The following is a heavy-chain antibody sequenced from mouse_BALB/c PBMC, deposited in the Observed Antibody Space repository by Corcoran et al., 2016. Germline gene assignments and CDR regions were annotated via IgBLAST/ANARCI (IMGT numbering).Heavy chain of an antibody. CDR1: GYTFSSYW. V-gene: IGHV1-9*01. Sequence: QVQLQQSGAELMKPGASVKISCKATGYTFSSYWIEWVKKRPGHGLEWIGEILPGSGSTKYSETFKGKATFTADTSSNTAYMQLSSLTSEDSAVYYCASYYRYVGDVGVMDYWGQGTSVTVSS. CDR3: ASYYRYVGDVGVMDY. D-gene: IGHD2-14*01. J-gene: IGHJ4*01. CDR2: ILPGSGST.